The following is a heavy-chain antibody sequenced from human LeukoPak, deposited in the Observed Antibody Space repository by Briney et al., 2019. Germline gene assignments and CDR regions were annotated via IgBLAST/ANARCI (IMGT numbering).Heavy chain of an antibody. Sequence: SETLSLTCTVSGASISDGHYYWVWIRQTPGKGLEWIASMYYSGATYYHPSLKSRVTISVNTSTNQLSLKLSSVTAADTAVYYCARQSITPSDWLDPWGQGSLVIVSS. CDR3: ARQSITPSDWLDP. D-gene: IGHD3-3*01. CDR2: MYYSGAT. CDR1: GASISDGHYY. V-gene: IGHV4-39*01. J-gene: IGHJ5*02.